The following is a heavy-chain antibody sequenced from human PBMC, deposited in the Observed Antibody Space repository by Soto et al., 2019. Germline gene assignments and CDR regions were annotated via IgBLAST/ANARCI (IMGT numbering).Heavy chain of an antibody. D-gene: IGHD6-13*01. V-gene: IGHV3-48*02. J-gene: IGHJ4*02. CDR3: ARDSSSWNFDY. CDR2: ITSSSITI. Sequence: EVQLVESGGGLVQPGGSLRLSCAASGFTFSSFSMNWVRQAPGKGLEWLSYITSSSITIYYADSVKGRFTISRDNAKNSLYLQMNSLREEDTAVYYCARDSSSWNFDYGGQGALVTVSS. CDR1: GFTFSSFS.